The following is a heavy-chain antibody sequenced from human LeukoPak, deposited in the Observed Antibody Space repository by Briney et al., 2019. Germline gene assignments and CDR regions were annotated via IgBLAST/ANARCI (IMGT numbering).Heavy chain of an antibody. CDR2: FFLKGST. V-gene: IGHV4-38-2*02. CDR1: GYSITSAYY. CDR3: ARTRYYYNSRSYGAPYYFDY. D-gene: IGHD3-10*01. Sequence: SETLSLTRTVSGYSITSAYYWGWIRQPPGKGLEWIGSFFLKGSTYYNPSLKSRVTISVDTSKNQFSLKLSSVTAADTAVYYCARTRYYYNSRSYGAPYYFDYWGQGTLVTVSS. J-gene: IGHJ4*02.